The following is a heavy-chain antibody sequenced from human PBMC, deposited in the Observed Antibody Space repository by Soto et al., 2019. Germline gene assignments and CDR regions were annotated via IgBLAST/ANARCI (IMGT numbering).Heavy chain of an antibody. J-gene: IGHJ4*01. V-gene: IGHV3-48*03. D-gene: IGHD2-2*01. CDR1: RFTFSTYE. CDR2: ISTSGSTV. Sequence: LRLSCAASRFTFSTYEMNWVRQAPGKGLEWVSYISTSGSTVYYADSVKGRFTISRDNTRNSLYLQMNSLRDEDTALYYCVRYCSTTLCNGVATRIFD. CDR3: VRYCSTTLCNGVATRIFD.